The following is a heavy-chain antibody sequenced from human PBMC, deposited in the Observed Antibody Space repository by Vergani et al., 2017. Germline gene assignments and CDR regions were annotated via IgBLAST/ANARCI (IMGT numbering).Heavy chain of an antibody. V-gene: IGHV1-46*01. D-gene: IGHD2-2*01. Sequence: QVQLVQSGAEVKKPGASVKVSCKASGYTFTSYYMHWVRQAPGQGLEWMGIINPSGGSTSYAQKFQGRVTMTRDTSTSTVYMELSSLRSEDTAVYYCARERLAREVVPAYYYYGMDVWGQGTTVTVSS. J-gene: IGHJ6*02. CDR2: INPSGGST. CDR1: GYTFTSYY. CDR3: ARERLAREVVPAYYYYGMDV.